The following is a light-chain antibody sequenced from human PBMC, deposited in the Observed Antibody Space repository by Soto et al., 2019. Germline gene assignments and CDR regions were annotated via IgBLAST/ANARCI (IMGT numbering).Light chain of an antibody. J-gene: IGKJ1*01. CDR1: QSLLLSSGNNY. Sequence: DSVLSQAPLSLPVTPGESASISCKASQSLLLSSGNNYLDWYLQKPGQSPQLLIYLGSNRASGVSDRFSGRGSGTNFTLKISRLEAEDVGVYSCLQALQSPRTFGRGTKVDIK. CDR3: LQALQSPRT. V-gene: IGKV2-28*01. CDR2: LGS.